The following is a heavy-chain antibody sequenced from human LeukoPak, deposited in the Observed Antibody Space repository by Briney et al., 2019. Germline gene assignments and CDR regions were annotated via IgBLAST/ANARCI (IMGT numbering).Heavy chain of an antibody. CDR1: GYTFTSYA. V-gene: IGHV7-4-1*02. CDR2: ININTGNP. CDR3: ARDLRTNGVCRFDY. J-gene: IGHJ4*02. Sequence: ASVKVSCKASGYTFTSYAMNWVRQAPGQGLEWMGWININTGNPTYAQGFTGRFVFSLDTSISTAYLQISSLKAEGTAVYYCARDLRTNGVCRFDYWGQGTLVTVSS. D-gene: IGHD2-8*01.